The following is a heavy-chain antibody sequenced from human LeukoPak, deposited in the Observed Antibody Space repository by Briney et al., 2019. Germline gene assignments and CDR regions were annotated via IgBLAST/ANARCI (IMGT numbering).Heavy chain of an antibody. CDR2: ISVSGAGT. J-gene: IGHJ4*02. V-gene: IGHV3-23*01. CDR3: AKGLSGYVPFDY. CDR1: GFTFSIYA. Sequence: GGSLRLSCAASGFTFSIYAMTWVRQAPGKGLEWVSTISVSGAGTYYADSVKGRFTISRDTSKNTLYLQMNSLRVEDTAVYYCAKGLSGYVPFDYWGREPWSPSPQ. D-gene: IGHD5-12*01.